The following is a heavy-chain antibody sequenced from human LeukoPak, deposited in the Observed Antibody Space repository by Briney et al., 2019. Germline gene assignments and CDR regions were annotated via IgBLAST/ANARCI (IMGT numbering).Heavy chain of an antibody. CDR2: IYYSGST. Sequence: SETLSLTCTVPGGSISSYYWSWIRQPPGKGLEWIGYIYYSGSTNYNPSLKSRVTISVDTSKNQFSLKLSSVTAADTAVYYCARGAAATYWGQGTLVTVSS. CDR1: GGSISSYY. V-gene: IGHV4-59*01. CDR3: ARGAAATY. J-gene: IGHJ4*02. D-gene: IGHD6-13*01.